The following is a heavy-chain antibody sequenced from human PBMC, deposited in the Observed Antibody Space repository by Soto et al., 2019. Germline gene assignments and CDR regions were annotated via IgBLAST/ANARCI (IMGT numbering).Heavy chain of an antibody. CDR2: IYYSGST. V-gene: IGHV4-39*01. CDR3: ARLHRQTGATAY. D-gene: IGHD1-7*01. Sequence: PSETLSLTCTVSGGSISSSSYYWGWIRQPPGKGLEWIGSIYYSGSTYYNPSLKSRVTISVDTSKNQFSLKLSSVTAADTAVYYCARLHRQTGATAYWGQGTQVTVSS. J-gene: IGHJ4*02. CDR1: GGSISSSSYY.